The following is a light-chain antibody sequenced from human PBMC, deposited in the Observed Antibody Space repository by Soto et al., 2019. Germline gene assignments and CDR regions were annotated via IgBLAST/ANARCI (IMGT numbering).Light chain of an antibody. V-gene: IGKV3-15*01. CDR3: QQYNDWPLT. CDR1: QSVSSH. CDR2: GAS. J-gene: IGKJ4*01. Sequence: EIVMTQSPATLSVSTGERATLSCRASQSVSSHLGWYQQKPGQAPRLLIYGASTGATGLPARFSGSGSGTEFTPTISSLQSEDFAVYYCQQYNDWPLTFGGGTKVEI.